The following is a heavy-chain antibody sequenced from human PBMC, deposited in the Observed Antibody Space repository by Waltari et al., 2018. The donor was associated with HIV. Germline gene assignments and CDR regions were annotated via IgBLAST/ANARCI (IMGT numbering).Heavy chain of an antibody. CDR3: ARSLPSKNYYYGMDV. V-gene: IGHV3-11*01. J-gene: IGHJ6*02. D-gene: IGHD4-4*01. CDR1: GFNFQASY. CDR2: LSSRGKTI. Sequence: QGQLVESGGEPVKPGGSLRRACAASGFNFQASYLNWLRQSPGKGLEWVAYLSSRGKTISYADSVKGRFTISRDNGLDLLHLQMNNLRGDDTAVYYCARSLPSKNYYYGMDVWGQGTTVTVSS.